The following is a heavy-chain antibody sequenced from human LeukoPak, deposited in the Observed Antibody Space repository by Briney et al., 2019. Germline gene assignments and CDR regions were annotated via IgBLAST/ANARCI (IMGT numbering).Heavy chain of an antibody. Sequence: GRSLRLSCAASGFTFSSYGMHWVRQAPGKGLEWVAVIWYDGSNKYYADSMKGRFTISRDNSKNTLYLQMNSLRAEDTAVYYCARDYYDSSGYYYPDWFDPWGQGSLVTVSS. V-gene: IGHV3-33*01. J-gene: IGHJ5*02. D-gene: IGHD3-22*01. CDR1: GFTFSSYG. CDR2: IWYDGSNK. CDR3: ARDYYDSSGYYYPDWFDP.